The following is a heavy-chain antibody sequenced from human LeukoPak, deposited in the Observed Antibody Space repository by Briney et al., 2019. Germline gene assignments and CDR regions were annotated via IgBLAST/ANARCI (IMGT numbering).Heavy chain of an antibody. J-gene: IGHJ4*02. CDR1: GFTFSTYS. V-gene: IGHV3-21*01. CDR2: INSGSGNI. Sequence: PGGSLRLSCAASGFTFSTYSRNWVRQAPGKGLEWVSSINSGSGNIYNAHSVKGRFTISRDNAKNSLYLQMNSLRAEDTAVYYCARDSGSYYDFDYWGQGTLVTVSS. D-gene: IGHD1-26*01. CDR3: ARDSGSYYDFDY.